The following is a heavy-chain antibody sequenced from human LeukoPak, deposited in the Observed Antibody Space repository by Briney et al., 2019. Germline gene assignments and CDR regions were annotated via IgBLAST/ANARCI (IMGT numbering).Heavy chain of an antibody. V-gene: IGHV1-8*03. CDR2: MNPNSGNT. J-gene: IGHJ4*02. CDR1: GYTFTSYD. Sequence: ASVEVSCKASGYTFTSYDINWVRQATGQGLEWMGWMNPNSGNTGYAQKFQGRVTITRNTSISTAYMELSSLRSEDTAVYYCARDLPFYGSGSWFDYWGQGTLVTVSS. CDR3: ARDLPFYGSGSWFDY. D-gene: IGHD3-10*01.